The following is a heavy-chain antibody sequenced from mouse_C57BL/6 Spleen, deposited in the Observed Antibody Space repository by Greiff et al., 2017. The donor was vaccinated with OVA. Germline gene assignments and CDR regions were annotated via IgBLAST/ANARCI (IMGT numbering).Heavy chain of an antibody. CDR2: INYDGSST. J-gene: IGHJ4*01. CDR1: GFTFSDYY. CDR3: ARDGEGNYVGAMDY. Sequence: EVHLVESEGGLVQPGSSMKLSCTASGFTFSDYYMAWVRQVPEKGLEWVANINYDGSSTYYLDSLKSRFIISRDNAKNILYLQMSSLKSEDTATYYCARDGEGNYVGAMDYWGQGTSVTVSS. D-gene: IGHD2-1*01. V-gene: IGHV5-16*01.